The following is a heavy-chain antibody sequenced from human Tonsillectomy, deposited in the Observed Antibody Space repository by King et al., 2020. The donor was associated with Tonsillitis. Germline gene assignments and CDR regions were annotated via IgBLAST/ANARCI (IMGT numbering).Heavy chain of an antibody. V-gene: IGHV1-69*01. D-gene: IGHD4-11*01. CDR1: GGTFSTFA. Sequence: QLVQSGAEVKKPGSSVNVSCKASGGTFSTFAISWVRQAPGQGLEWMGGILPIFDTPNYAQKFQGRLTITADESTTTAYMELSSLRSEDTAVYYCARDDYSTAPYYYHMDVWGKGTTVTVSS. CDR3: ARDDYSTAPYYYHMDV. J-gene: IGHJ6*03. CDR2: ILPIFDTP.